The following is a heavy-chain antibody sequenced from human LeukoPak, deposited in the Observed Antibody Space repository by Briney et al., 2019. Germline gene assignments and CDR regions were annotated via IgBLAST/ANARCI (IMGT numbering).Heavy chain of an antibody. D-gene: IGHD2-2*01. J-gene: IGHJ4*02. CDR2: IYYSGST. CDR3: ARLLGYCSSTSCYHFDY. Sequence: SETLSLTCTVSGGSISSSSYYWGWIRQPPGKGLEWIGSIYYSGSTYYNPSLKSRVAISVDTSKNQFSLKLSSVTAADTAVYYCARLLGYCSSTSCYHFDYWGQGTLVTVSS. CDR1: GGSISSSSYY. V-gene: IGHV4-39*01.